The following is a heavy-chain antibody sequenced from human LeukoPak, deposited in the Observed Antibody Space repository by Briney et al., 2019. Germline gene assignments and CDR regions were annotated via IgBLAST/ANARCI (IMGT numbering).Heavy chain of an antibody. Sequence: PSETLSLTCAVSGYSISSGYYWGWIRQPPGKGLEWIRSIYHSGSTYYNPSLKSRVTISVDTSKNQFSLKLSSLTAADTAVYYCARHRYDFWSGCRFRNWFDPWGQGTLVTVSS. CDR3: ARHRYDFWSGCRFRNWFDP. D-gene: IGHD3-3*01. J-gene: IGHJ5*02. CDR2: IYHSGST. V-gene: IGHV4-38-2*01. CDR1: GYSISSGYY.